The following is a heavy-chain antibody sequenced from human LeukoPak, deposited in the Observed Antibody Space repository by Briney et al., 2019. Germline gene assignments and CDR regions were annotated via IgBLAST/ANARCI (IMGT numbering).Heavy chain of an antibody. CDR3: AREGRFQRRAFDI. V-gene: IGHV4-59*01. CDR1: GGSISSYY. D-gene: IGHD2-2*01. Sequence: SETLSLTCTVSGGSISSYYWSWLRQPPGKGLEWIGYIYYSGSTNYNPSLKSRVTISVDTSKNQFSLKLSSVTAADTAVYYCAREGRFQRRAFDIWGQGTMVTVSS. J-gene: IGHJ3*02. CDR2: IYYSGST.